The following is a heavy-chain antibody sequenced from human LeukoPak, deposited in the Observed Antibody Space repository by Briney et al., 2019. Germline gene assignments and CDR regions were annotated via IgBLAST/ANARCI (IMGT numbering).Heavy chain of an antibody. V-gene: IGHV3-73*01. D-gene: IGHD3-10*01. CDR1: GFTFSGSA. CDR2: IRSKANSYAT. CDR3: TSRTHQLWFGEPKVDV. Sequence: PGGSLRLSCAASGFTFSGSAMHWVRQASGKGLEWVGRIRSKANSYATAYAASVKGRFTISRDDSKNTAYLQMNSLKTEDTAVYYCTSRTHQLWFGEPKVDVWGKGTTVTVSS. J-gene: IGHJ6*04.